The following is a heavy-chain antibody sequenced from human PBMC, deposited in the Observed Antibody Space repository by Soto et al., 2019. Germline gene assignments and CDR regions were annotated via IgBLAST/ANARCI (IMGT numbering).Heavy chain of an antibody. CDR2: IFPILGIA. Sequence: QVQLVQSGAEVKKPGSSVKVSCKASGGTFSSYTISWVRQAPGQGLEWMGRIFPILGIANYAQKFQGRVTITADKSTSTAYMELSSLRSEDTAVYYCASKPSLYCSSTSCYADYYGMDVWGQGTTVTVSS. J-gene: IGHJ6*02. CDR1: GGTFSSYT. V-gene: IGHV1-69*02. D-gene: IGHD2-2*01. CDR3: ASKPSLYCSSTSCYADYYGMDV.